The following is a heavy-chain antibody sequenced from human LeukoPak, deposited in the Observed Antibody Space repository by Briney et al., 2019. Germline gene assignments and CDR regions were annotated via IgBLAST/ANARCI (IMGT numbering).Heavy chain of an antibody. CDR2: INPSGGST. Sequence: ASVKVSCKASGYTFTSYYTHWVRQAPGQGLEWMGIINPSGGSTSYAQKFQGRVTMTRDTSTSTAYMELRSLRSDDTAVYYCARSPPLYQLRVFDPWGQGTLVTVSS. CDR3: ARSPPLYQLRVFDP. V-gene: IGHV1-46*01. CDR1: GYTFTSYY. D-gene: IGHD2-2*01. J-gene: IGHJ5*02.